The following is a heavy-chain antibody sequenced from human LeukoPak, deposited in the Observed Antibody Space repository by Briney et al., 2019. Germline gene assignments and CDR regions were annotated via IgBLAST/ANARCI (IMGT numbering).Heavy chain of an antibody. V-gene: IGHV1-24*01. CDR2: FDPEDGET. D-gene: IGHD3-22*01. Sequence: ASVKVSCKVSGYTLTELSMHWVRQAPGKGLEWMGGFDPEDGETIYAQKFQGRVTMTEDTSTDTAYMELSSLRSEDTAVYYCATTYYYDSSGYYYFDYWGQGTLDTVSS. J-gene: IGHJ4*02. CDR1: GYTLTELS. CDR3: ATTYYYDSSGYYYFDY.